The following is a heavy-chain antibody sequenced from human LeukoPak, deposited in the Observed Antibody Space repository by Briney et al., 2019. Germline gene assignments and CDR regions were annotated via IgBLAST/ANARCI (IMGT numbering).Heavy chain of an antibody. D-gene: IGHD6-13*01. CDR2: ISAYNGNT. V-gene: IGHV1-18*01. Sequence: ASVKVSCKASGYTFTSYGISRVRQAPGQGLEWMGWISAYNGNTNYAQKLQGRVTMTTDTSTSTAYMELRSLRSDDTAVYYCARGFGSSWYSNLYYYYGMDVWGQGTTVTVSS. CDR1: GYTFTSYG. J-gene: IGHJ6*02. CDR3: ARGFGSSWYSNLYYYYGMDV.